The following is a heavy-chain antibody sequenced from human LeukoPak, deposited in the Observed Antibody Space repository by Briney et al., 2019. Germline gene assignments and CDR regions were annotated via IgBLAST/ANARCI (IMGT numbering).Heavy chain of an antibody. V-gene: IGHV3-48*01. CDR2: ISGSGSGI. J-gene: IGHJ4*02. CDR3: ARDPVFSDSSGYYFDY. Sequence: GGTLRLSCTAYAITSRTYNRQCPGQAPGKGLEFLPYISGSGSGIYYADSVKGRFTLPIDNAKNSLYLQMNSLRAEDTAVYYCARDPVFSDSSGYYFDYWGQGTLVTVSS. D-gene: IGHD3-22*01. CDR1: AITSRTYN.